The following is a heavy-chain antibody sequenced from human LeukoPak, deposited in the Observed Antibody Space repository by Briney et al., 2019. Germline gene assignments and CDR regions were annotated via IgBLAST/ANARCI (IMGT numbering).Heavy chain of an antibody. CDR1: GFTFSNYA. CDR3: AKDTYYYDSGGYDPFDY. J-gene: IGHJ4*02. V-gene: IGHV3-23*01. Sequence: GGSLRLSCAASGFTFSNYAMNWVRQAPGKGLEWVSAISGSSGNTYYADSVKGRFTISRDNSKNTLYLQMDSLRVEDTAVYYCAKDTYYYDSGGYDPFDYWGQGTLVTVSS. CDR2: ISGSSGNT. D-gene: IGHD3-22*01.